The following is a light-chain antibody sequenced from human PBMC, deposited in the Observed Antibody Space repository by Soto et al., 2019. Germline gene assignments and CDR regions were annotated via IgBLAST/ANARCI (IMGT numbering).Light chain of an antibody. Sequence: DIQMTQSPSSLSASVGDRVTITCRASQGISHYLAWYQQKPGKVPKLLIYAASTLQSGVPSRFSGSGSGTYFTLTISSLQHEDVATYYCQKYNSARTFGQGTKVEIK. CDR3: QKYNSART. CDR2: AAS. J-gene: IGKJ1*01. CDR1: QGISHY. V-gene: IGKV1-27*01.